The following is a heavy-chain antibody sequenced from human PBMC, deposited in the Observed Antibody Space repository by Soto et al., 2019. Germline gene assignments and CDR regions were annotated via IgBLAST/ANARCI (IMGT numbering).Heavy chain of an antibody. V-gene: IGHV3-30-3*01. Sequence: PGGSLRLSCAASGFTFSSYAMHWVRQAPGKGLEWVAVISYDGSNKYYADSVKGRFTISRDNSKNTLYLQMNSLRAEDTAVYYCARSNPFADYYYYGMDVWGQGTTVTVSS. J-gene: IGHJ6*02. CDR3: ARSNPFADYYYYGMDV. CDR1: GFTFSSYA. CDR2: ISYDGSNK.